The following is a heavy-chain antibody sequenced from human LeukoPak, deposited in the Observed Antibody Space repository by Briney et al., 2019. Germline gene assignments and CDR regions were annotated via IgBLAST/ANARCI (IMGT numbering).Heavy chain of an antibody. V-gene: IGHV4-30-2*01. CDR2: IYHSGST. D-gene: IGHD3-22*01. CDR1: GGSISSGGYS. J-gene: IGHJ3*02. CDR3: ARAGSGYYNDAFDI. Sequence: SQTLSLTCAVSGGSISSGGYSWSWIRQPPGKGLEWIGYIYHSGSTYYNPSLKSRVTISVDRSKNQFSLKLSSVTAADTDVYYCARAGSGYYNDAFDIWGQGTMVTVSS.